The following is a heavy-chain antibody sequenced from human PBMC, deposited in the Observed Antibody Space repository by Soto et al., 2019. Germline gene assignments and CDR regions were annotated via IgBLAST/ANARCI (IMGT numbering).Heavy chain of an antibody. V-gene: IGHV3-33*01. CDR3: ARDPRLLRFGECNRQYYYGMYV. D-gene: IGHD3-10*01. CDR1: AFTFSNYG. Sequence: PGGSLRLSCAASAFTFSNYGMHSLRQAPGKGLERVAVIWYDGSNKYYAASGMGRFTISRDNSKNTLYLPMNSLRAEDTAVYYCARDPRLLRFGECNRQYYYGMYVCRRGTTVTVSS. CDR2: IWYDGSNK. J-gene: IGHJ6*02.